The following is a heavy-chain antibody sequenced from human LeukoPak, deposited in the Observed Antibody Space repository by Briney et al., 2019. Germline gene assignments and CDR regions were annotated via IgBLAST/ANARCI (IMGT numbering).Heavy chain of an antibody. J-gene: IGHJ4*02. CDR1: GYTFTGYY. V-gene: IGHV1-2*02. CDR3: AREVRLGELSFHFDY. D-gene: IGHD3-16*02. CDR2: INPNSGGT. Sequence: ASVKVSCKASGYTFTGYYMHWVRQAPGQGLEWMGWINPNSGGTNYAQKFQGRDTMTRDTSISTAYMELSRLRSDDTAVYYCAREVRLGELSFHFDYWGQGTLVTVSS.